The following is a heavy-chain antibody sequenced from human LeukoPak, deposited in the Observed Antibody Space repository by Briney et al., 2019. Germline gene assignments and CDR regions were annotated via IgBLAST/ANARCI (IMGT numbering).Heavy chain of an antibody. D-gene: IGHD6-19*01. CDR3: AKPSSGWHTWDY. CDR1: GCTFSNYA. CDR2: LSGSGGST. J-gene: IGHJ4*02. Sequence: GGSLTLSCAASGCTFSNYAMNWVRHPPGKGPEWVSALSGSGGSTYYADSVKGRFTISRDNSKNTLYLQMNSLRAEDTAVYYCAKPSSGWHTWDYWRQGTLVTVSS. V-gene: IGHV3-23*01.